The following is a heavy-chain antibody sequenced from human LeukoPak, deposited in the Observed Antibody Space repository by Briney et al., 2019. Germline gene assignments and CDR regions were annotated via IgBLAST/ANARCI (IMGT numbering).Heavy chain of an antibody. V-gene: IGHV1-46*01. CDR1: GYNFPIYW. Sequence: GESLQISCQGSGYNFPIYWIGWVRQAPGQGLEWMGMIYPRDGSTSYAQKFQGRVTVTRDTSTSTVHMELSGLRSEDTAVYYCARDQEGFDYWGQGTLVTVSS. J-gene: IGHJ4*02. CDR2: IYPRDGST. CDR3: ARDQEGFDY.